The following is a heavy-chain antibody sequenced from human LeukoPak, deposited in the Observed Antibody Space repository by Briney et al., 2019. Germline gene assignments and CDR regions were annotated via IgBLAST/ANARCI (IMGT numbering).Heavy chain of an antibody. J-gene: IGHJ4*02. CDR3: AREVGCSGGTCSPFDY. Sequence: SETLSLTCTVSVDSMSTYYWSWIRQPPGEGLEWIGFISYNRSTNHNPSLKSRVTISLDTPQNQFSLRLSSVTTADTAVYYCAREVGCSGGTCSPFDYWGQGILVTVSS. D-gene: IGHD2-15*01. CDR1: VDSMSTYY. CDR2: ISYNRST. V-gene: IGHV4-59*01.